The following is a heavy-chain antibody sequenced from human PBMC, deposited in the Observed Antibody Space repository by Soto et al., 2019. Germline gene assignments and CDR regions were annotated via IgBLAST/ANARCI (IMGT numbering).Heavy chain of an antibody. V-gene: IGHV4-61*01. CDR1: GGSFKSGSYS. Sequence: QVQLQESGPGLVKPSETLSLTCTVSGGSFKSGSYSWSWIRQPPGKGLEWIGYVYHTGRTSYNPPLKRRVSISMDTSKNQFPLNLDSVPAADPAVYFCARDFPYFDPWGQGTLVTVSS. J-gene: IGHJ4*02. CDR2: VYHTGRT. CDR3: ARDFPYFDP.